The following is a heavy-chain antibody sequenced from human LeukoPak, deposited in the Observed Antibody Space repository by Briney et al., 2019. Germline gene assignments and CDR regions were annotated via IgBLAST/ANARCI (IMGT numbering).Heavy chain of an antibody. CDR1: GFTFSNYA. J-gene: IGHJ4*02. V-gene: IGHV3-23*01. CDR3: AKVEGASKASVY. Sequence: GGSLRLSCAAAGFTFSNYAMTWVRQTPGKGLEWVSSISGSGGSTYYADSVKGRFTISRDNSKNTLYLQMYSLRAEDTAVYYCAKVEGASKASVYWGQGALVTVSS. CDR2: ISGSGGST. D-gene: IGHD1-1*01.